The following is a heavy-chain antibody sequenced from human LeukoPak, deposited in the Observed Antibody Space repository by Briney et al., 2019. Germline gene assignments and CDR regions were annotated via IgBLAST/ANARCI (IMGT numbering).Heavy chain of an antibody. D-gene: IGHD3-10*01. CDR2: INHSGST. J-gene: IGHJ4*02. CDR1: GGSFSGYY. CDR3: ARLAYYYGSGSYQKHFDY. V-gene: IGHV4-34*01. Sequence: SETLSLTCAVYGGSFSGYYWSWIRQPPGKGLEWIGEINHSGSTNYNPSLKSRVTISVDTSKNQFSLKLSSVTAADTAVYYCARLAYYYGSGSYQKHFDYWGQGALVTVSS.